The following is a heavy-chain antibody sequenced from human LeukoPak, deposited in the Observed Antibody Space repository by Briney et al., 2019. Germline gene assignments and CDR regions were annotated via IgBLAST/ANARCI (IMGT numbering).Heavy chain of an antibody. CDR1: GFTFSSYS. Sequence: GGSLRLSCAASGFTFSSYSMNWVRQAPGKGLEWVSVIYSGGSTYYADSVKGRFTISRDNSKNTLYLQMNSLRAEDTAVYYCARDRTTYYYDSSGSPEGYFDYWGQGTLVTVSS. D-gene: IGHD3-22*01. J-gene: IGHJ4*02. V-gene: IGHV3-53*01. CDR3: ARDRTTYYYDSSGSPEGYFDY. CDR2: IYSGGST.